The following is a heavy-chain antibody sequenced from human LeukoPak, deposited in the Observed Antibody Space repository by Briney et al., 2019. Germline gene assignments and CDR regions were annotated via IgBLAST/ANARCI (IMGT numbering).Heavy chain of an antibody. Sequence: GGSLRLSCAASGFTFDDYAMHWVRQAPGKGLEWVSLISGDGGNTHYADSVKGRFTISRGNSKNSLYLQMNSLRTEDTALYYCALFGESTDYYFDYWGQGTLITVSS. CDR1: GFTFDDYA. CDR3: ALFGESTDYYFDY. D-gene: IGHD3-10*02. V-gene: IGHV3-43*02. J-gene: IGHJ4*02. CDR2: ISGDGGNT.